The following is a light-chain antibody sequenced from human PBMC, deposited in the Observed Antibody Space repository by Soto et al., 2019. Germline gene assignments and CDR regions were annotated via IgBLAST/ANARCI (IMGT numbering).Light chain of an antibody. V-gene: IGKV1-9*01. CDR2: AVS. CDR1: QGISSY. Sequence: DIQLTQSPSFLSASVGDRVTITCRASQGISSYLAWYQQKPGKAPKLLIYAVSTLQSGVPSRFSGSGSGTEFTISSLQPEDFATYYCQQLNTYPLPFGGGTKVEIK. CDR3: QQLNTYPLP. J-gene: IGKJ4*02.